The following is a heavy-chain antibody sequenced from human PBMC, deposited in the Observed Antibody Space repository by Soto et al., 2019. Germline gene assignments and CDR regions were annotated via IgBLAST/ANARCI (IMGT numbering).Heavy chain of an antibody. CDR2: MSGSGYQI. D-gene: IGHD3-10*01. CDR3: VKDNLARGVIIPH. Sequence: EVQLLESEEGLVQPGGSLRLSCAASGFTFSSYAMSWVRQTPEKGLEWVSAMSGSGYQIFYADSVKGRFTISRDNSKNNLYLQINSLRAEDTAVYYCVKDNLARGVIIPHWGQGTLVTVSS. V-gene: IGHV3-23*01. CDR1: GFTFSSYA. J-gene: IGHJ4*02.